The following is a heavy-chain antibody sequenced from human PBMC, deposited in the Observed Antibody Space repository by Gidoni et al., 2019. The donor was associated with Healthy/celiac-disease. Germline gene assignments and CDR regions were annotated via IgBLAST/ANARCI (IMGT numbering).Heavy chain of an antibody. Sequence: QVQLQQWGAGLLQPSETLSLTCALYGGSFSGYYWSWIRQPPGKGLEWIGEINHSGSTNYNPARKSRVTISVDTSKNQFSLKLSSVTAADTAVYYCARDSPEHIVVVGEFDPWGQGTLVTVSS. D-gene: IGHD2-21*01. CDR1: GGSFSGYY. J-gene: IGHJ5*02. CDR2: INHSGST. CDR3: ARDSPEHIVVVGEFDP. V-gene: IGHV4-34*01.